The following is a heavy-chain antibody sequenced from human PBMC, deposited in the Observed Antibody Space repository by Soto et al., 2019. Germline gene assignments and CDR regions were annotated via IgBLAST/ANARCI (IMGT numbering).Heavy chain of an antibody. CDR1: GFTFSRHG. Sequence: QVQLVESGGGVVQPGTSLRLSCAASGFTFSRHGMHWVRQTPGKGLEWLAVILNDASGHWYADSVKGRFTISRDNFXNXLXXXXNGLRLEDTXMYYCARDDDYPDNGFDYWGQGTLVTVSS. CDR3: ARDDDYPDNGFDY. CDR2: ILNDASGH. D-gene: IGHD4-17*01. V-gene: IGHV3-33*01. J-gene: IGHJ4*02.